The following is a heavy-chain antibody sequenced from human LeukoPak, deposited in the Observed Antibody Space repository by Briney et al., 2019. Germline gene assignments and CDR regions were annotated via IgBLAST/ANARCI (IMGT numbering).Heavy chain of an antibody. CDR1: GFTLTRHA. J-gene: IGHJ4*02. CDR2: IGDRGDIT. D-gene: IGHD5-12*01. V-gene: IGHV3-23*01. CDR3: AKEWLQHTKRTDH. Sequence: GGSLRLSCAASGFTLTRHAMSWVRQAPGKGLEWVSVIGDRGDITYYADSVKGRFTISRDTSANTVFLQMNSLGLDDTAVYYCAKEWLQHTKRTDHWGQGTLVTVSS.